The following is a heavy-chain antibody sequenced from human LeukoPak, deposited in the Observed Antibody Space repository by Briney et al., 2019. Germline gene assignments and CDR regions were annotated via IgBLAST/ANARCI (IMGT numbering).Heavy chain of an antibody. J-gene: IGHJ6*03. V-gene: IGHV3-9*01. Sequence: GGSLRLSCAASGFTFDDYAMHWVRQAPGKGLEWVSGINWNSGSIGYADSVKGRLTISRDNAKNSLFLQMNSLRAEDTAVYYCARDQGEGGYSYGRRGGYYYFYYMDVWGKGTTVTIS. CDR3: ARDQGEGGYSYGRRGGYYYFYYMDV. CDR1: GFTFDDYA. CDR2: INWNSGSI. D-gene: IGHD5-18*01.